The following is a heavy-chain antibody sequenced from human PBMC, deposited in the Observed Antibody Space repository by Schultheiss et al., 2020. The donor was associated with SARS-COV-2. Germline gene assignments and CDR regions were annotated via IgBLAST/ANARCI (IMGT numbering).Heavy chain of an antibody. CDR2: MNPNSGNT. J-gene: IGHJ6*02. Sequence: ASVKVSCMASGYTFTSYGITWVRQAPGQGLEWMGWMNPNSGNTGYAQKFQGRVTITADESTSTAYMELSSLRSEDTAVYYCARDETTVTTWYYYGMDVWGQGTTVTVSS. V-gene: IGHV1-8*03. CDR1: GYTFTSYG. CDR3: ARDETTVTTWYYYGMDV. D-gene: IGHD4-17*01.